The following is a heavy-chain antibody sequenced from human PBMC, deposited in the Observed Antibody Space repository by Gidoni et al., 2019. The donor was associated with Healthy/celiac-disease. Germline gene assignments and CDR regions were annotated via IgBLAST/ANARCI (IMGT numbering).Heavy chain of an antibody. J-gene: IGHJ3*02. D-gene: IGHD3-22*01. CDR3: AREGYDSSGYYPGAFDI. Sequence: QVQLQESGPGLVKPSETLSLTCTVSGVSVASGSYSWSWIRQPPGKGLEWIGYIYYSGSTNYNPSLKSRVTISVDTSKNQFSLKLSSVTAADTAVYYCAREGYDSSGYYPGAFDIWGQGTMVTVSS. V-gene: IGHV4-61*01. CDR1: GVSVASGSYS. CDR2: IYYSGST.